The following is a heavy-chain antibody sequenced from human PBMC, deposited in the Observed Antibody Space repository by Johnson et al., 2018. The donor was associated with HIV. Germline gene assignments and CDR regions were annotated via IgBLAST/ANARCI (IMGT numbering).Heavy chain of an antibody. J-gene: IGHJ3*02. CDR3: ARACRDGYTCDAFDI. CDR2: LFSGGST. D-gene: IGHD5-24*01. Sequence: VQLMESGGGVVHPGRSLRVSCAASGITVSSTYMTWVRQAPGKGLQWVSVLFSGGSTYYADSVKGRFTISRDNSKNTLYLQMNSLRAEDTAVYYCARACRDGYTCDAFDIWGQGTMVTVSS. CDR1: GITVSSTY. V-gene: IGHV3-66*01.